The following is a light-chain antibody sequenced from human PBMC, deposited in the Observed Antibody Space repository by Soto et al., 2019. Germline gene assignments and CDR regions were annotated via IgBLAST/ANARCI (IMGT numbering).Light chain of an antibody. V-gene: IGKV1-39*01. CDR3: QQTYTTPHS. CDR1: HRIANY. J-gene: IGKJ2*01. Sequence: DIQLTQSPSCLSASVGHRVTITCWASHRIANYLNWYQQRPGKATTLLICGASALQTADPSGFSGSESGSDYTLTISTLQPEDYSSYSCQQTYTTPHSFGQRPKLEIK. CDR2: GAS.